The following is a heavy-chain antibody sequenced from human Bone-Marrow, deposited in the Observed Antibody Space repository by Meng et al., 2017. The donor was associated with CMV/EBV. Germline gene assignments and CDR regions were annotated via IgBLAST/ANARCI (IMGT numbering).Heavy chain of an antibody. J-gene: IGHJ6*02. D-gene: IGHD4-23*01. V-gene: IGHV3-53*05. CDR2: IYSGGST. CDR1: GFTVSSNY. CDR3: ARRYGGNSYYYGMDV. Sequence: GGSLRLSCAASGFTVSSNYMSWVRQAPGKGLEWVSVIYSGGSTYYADSVKGRFTISRDNSKNTLYLQMNSLRAEDTAVYYCARRYGGNSYYYGMDVWGQGTTVTVYS.